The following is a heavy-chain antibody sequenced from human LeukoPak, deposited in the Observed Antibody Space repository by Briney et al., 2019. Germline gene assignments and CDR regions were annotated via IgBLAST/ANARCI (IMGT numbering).Heavy chain of an antibody. CDR3: ARDFARTGDYHHFDY. V-gene: IGHV3-21*01. CDR2: IISYSTTYI. J-gene: IGHJ4*02. D-gene: IGHD7-27*01. Sequence: PGGSLRLSSAASGFTFSSYSMNWVRQAPGRGLEWVSSIISYSTTYIYYADSVKGRFTISRDNAKNSLYLQMDSLRAEDTAVYYCARDFARTGDYHHFDYWGQGTLVTVSS. CDR1: GFTFSSYS.